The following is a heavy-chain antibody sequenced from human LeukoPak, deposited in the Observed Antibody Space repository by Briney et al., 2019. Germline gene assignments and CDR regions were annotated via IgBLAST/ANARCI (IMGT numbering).Heavy chain of an antibody. J-gene: IGHJ3*01. D-gene: IGHD2-2*01. CDR3: AKVLVVVAVNDALDF. V-gene: IGHV3-30*18. CDR2: LTYDGTTA. Sequence: GGSLRLSCAASGFTFSDYSMNWVRQAPGKGLEWVAALTYDGTTAYYADSVKGRFTISRDKSRNTLYLQMDSLRAEDSAVYSCAKVLVVVAVNDALDFWGQGTTVTVSS. CDR1: GFTFSDYS.